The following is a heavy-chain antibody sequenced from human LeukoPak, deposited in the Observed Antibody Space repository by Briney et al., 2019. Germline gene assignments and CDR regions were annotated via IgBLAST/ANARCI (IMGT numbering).Heavy chain of an antibody. D-gene: IGHD6-19*01. J-gene: IGHJ4*02. CDR2: IYPGGDS. Sequence: GGSLRLSCAASGFNVGSKHMNWVRQAPGKGLEWVSGIYPGGDSYYADSLKGRFIISRDISKNTVFLQMNSLRAEDTAVYYCAKVQQWLVFDYWGQGTLVTVSS. CDR1: GFNVGSKH. CDR3: AKVQQWLVFDY. V-gene: IGHV3-53*01.